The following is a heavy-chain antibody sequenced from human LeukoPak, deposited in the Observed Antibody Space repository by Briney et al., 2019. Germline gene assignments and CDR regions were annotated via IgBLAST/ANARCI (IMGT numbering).Heavy chain of an antibody. D-gene: IGHD3-3*01. CDR1: GYTLTSHY. J-gene: IGHJ3*02. CDR3: ARNGLESEWFADI. CDR2: INPSGGST. Sequence: GASVKVSCKASGYTLTSHYMHWVRQAPAQGLEWMGIINPSGGSTSYAQKFQGRVTMTRDTSTSTVYMELSSLRSEDTAVYYCARNGLESEWFADIWGQGTMVTVSS. V-gene: IGHV1-46*01.